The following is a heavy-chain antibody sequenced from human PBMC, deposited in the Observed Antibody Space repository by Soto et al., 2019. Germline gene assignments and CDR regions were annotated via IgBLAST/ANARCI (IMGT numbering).Heavy chain of an antibody. D-gene: IGHD6-19*01. CDR3: ARDRDSSGWYAPR. V-gene: IGHV3-53*04. J-gene: IGHJ3*01. CDR1: GFTVSSNY. CDR2: IYSGGGT. Sequence: GGSLRLSCAASGFTVSSNYMSWVRQAPGEGLEWVSVIYSGGGTYYADSVRGRFTISRHNSNNTLYLQMNSLRAEDTAVYYCARDRDSSGWYAPRWGQGTMVTVSS.